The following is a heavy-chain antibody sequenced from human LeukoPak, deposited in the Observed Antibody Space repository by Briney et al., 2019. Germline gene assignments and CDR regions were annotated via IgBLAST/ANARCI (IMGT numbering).Heavy chain of an antibody. CDR2: IKQDGSEK. J-gene: IGHJ4*02. D-gene: IGHD1-26*01. V-gene: IGHV3-7*01. CDR1: GFTFSSYW. Sequence: PGGSLRPSCVVSGFTFSSYWMSWVRQAPGKGLEWVANIKQDGSEKYYVDSVKGRFTMSRDNAENSLYLQMNSLRADDTAIYYCGRDYWQSGRHLGPIDDWGQGTLVTVSS. CDR3: GRDYWQSGRHLGPIDD.